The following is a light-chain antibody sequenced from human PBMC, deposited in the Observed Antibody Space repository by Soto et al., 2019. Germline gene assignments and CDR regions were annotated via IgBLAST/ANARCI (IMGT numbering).Light chain of an antibody. Sequence: DIQMTQSPSTLSASVGDKVTITCRASQSVSTWLAWYQQKPGKAPKLLICKASILESGVPSRFSGSGSGTEFTLTISNLQPDDSATYYCQQYNRWTFGQGTKVEIK. CDR2: KAS. CDR1: QSVSTW. CDR3: QQYNRWT. V-gene: IGKV1-5*03. J-gene: IGKJ1*01.